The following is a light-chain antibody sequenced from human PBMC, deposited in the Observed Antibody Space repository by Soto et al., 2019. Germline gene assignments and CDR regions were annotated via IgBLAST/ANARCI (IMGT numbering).Light chain of an antibody. CDR1: SSDVGDYDY. CDR2: DVS. CDR3: SSYSSTNTRFV. J-gene: IGLJ1*01. V-gene: IGLV2-14*01. Sequence: QSALTQPASVSGSPGQSITISCTGTSSDVGDYDYVSWYQEHPGKAPKLMIYDVSSRPSGVSDRFSGSKSGSTAFLTISGLQAEDEADYYCSSYSSTNTRFVFGAGTKLTVL.